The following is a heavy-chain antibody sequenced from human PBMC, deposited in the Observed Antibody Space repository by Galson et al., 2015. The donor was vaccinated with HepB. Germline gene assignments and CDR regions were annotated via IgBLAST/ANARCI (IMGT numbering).Heavy chain of an antibody. CDR3: AKSRGNTVAAPFDY. CDR1: GFTFSSYW. CDR2: ISWNSGSI. J-gene: IGHJ4*02. D-gene: IGHD6-19*01. Sequence: SLRLSCAASGFTFSSYWMHWVRQAPGKGLVWVSGISWNSGSIGYADSVKGRFTISRDNAKNSLYLQMNSLRAEDTALYYCAKSRGNTVAAPFDYWGQGTLVTVSS. V-gene: IGHV3-9*01.